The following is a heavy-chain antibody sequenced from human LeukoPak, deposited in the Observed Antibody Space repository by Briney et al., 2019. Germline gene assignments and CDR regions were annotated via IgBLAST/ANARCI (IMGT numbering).Heavy chain of an antibody. Sequence: PGGSLRLSCAASGFTFTDYYMSWIRQAPGKGLEWVSYISSSGSSTYYADSVKGRFTISRDNTKDSLYLQLNSLRADDTAVYYCARDRWTHSSWFDPWGQGTLVTVSS. V-gene: IGHV3-11*01. J-gene: IGHJ5*02. CDR3: ARDRWTHSSWFDP. CDR2: ISSSGSST. CDR1: GFTFTDYY. D-gene: IGHD3/OR15-3a*01.